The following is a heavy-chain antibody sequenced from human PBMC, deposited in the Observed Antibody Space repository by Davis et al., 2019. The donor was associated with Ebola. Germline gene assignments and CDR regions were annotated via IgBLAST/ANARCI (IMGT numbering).Heavy chain of an antibody. CDR2: IYSGDTDN. Sequence: AASLIISCTCSGYSFTSYLIGLVRPTPGKGLEWMGIIYSGDTDNRYSPSFQGQVTISADKSISTSYLQWSCLKASEAAKYYCARKDPAMVFHFDYWGQGTLVTVSS. D-gene: IGHD5-18*01. CDR1: GYSFTSYL. CDR3: ARKDPAMVFHFDY. J-gene: IGHJ4*02. V-gene: IGHV5-51*01.